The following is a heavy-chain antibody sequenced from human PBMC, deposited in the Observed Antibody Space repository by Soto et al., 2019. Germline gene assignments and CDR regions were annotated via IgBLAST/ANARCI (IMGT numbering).Heavy chain of an antibody. D-gene: IGHD5-18*01. V-gene: IGHV1-8*01. CDR1: GYTFTSYD. CDR2: MNPNSGNT. J-gene: IGHJ4*02. CDR3: ARVSFGDVDTAIGPYFDY. Sequence: ASVKVSCKASGYTFTSYDINWVRQATGQGLEWMGWMNPNSGNTGYAQKFQGRVTMTRNTSISTAYMELSSLRPEDTAVYYCARVSFGDVDTAIGPYFDYWGQGTLVTVSS.